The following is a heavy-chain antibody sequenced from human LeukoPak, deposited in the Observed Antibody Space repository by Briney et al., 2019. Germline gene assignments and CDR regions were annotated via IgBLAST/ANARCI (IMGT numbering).Heavy chain of an antibody. D-gene: IGHD5-24*01. CDR1: EFTVSRNY. Sequence: GGSLRLSCTASEFTVSRNYMLWVRQAPGKGLEWVSLIFSNGDTYYADSVKGRFTISRDTSKDTVSLQMNSLRVEDTAMYYCTRDQMNYWGQGTLVTVSS. CDR3: TRDQMNY. J-gene: IGHJ4*02. V-gene: IGHV3-53*01. CDR2: IFSNGDT.